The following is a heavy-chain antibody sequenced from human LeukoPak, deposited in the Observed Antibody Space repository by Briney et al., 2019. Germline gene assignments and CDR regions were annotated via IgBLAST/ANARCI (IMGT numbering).Heavy chain of an antibody. CDR2: IFPSSGNT. CDR1: GYTFTRYY. J-gene: IGHJ4*02. CDR3: VREFSGGYFDY. Sequence: ASVKVSCKASGYTFTRYYLHWVRQAPGQGLEWMEIIFPSSGNTNYAQKFQGRVTMTRDMSTSTVYMGPSSLKSEDTAVYYCVREFSGGYFDYWGQGTLVTVSS. D-gene: IGHD3-16*01. V-gene: IGHV1-46*01.